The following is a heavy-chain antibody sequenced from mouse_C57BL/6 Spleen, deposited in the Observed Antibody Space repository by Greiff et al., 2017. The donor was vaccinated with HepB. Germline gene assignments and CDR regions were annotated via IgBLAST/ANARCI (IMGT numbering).Heavy chain of an antibody. D-gene: IGHD1-1*01. J-gene: IGHJ4*01. V-gene: IGHV6-6*01. CDR1: GYTFSDAC. Sequence: EVKLLESGGGLVQPGGSMKISCAASGYTFSDACMDWVRQSQEKGLEWVAEIRNKANTNATYYAESVKGRFTISRYDSKSSVYLNMNSLRAEETGIYYCSRTTVVAYCSMDYWGQGTSVTVSS. CDR3: SRTTVVAYCSMDY. CDR2: IRNKANTNAT.